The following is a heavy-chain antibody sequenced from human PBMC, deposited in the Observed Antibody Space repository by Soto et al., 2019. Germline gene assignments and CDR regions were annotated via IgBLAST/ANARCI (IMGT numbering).Heavy chain of an antibody. Sequence: PGGSLRLSCAASGFTFSSYGMHWVRQAPGKGLEWVAVISYDGSNKYYADSVKGRFTISRDNSKNTLYLQMNSLRAEDTAVYYCSRTYYDFPFDHWGQGTLVTVSS. V-gene: IGHV3-30*03. CDR3: SRTYYDFPFDH. J-gene: IGHJ4*02. CDR1: GFTFSSYG. D-gene: IGHD3-3*01. CDR2: ISYDGSNK.